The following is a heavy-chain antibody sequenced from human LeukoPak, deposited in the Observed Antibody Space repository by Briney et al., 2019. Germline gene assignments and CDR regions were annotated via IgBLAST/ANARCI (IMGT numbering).Heavy chain of an antibody. Sequence: GGSLRLSCAASGFTFSSYSMNWVRQAPGKGLEWVSAISSSDYIFYADSVQGRFTISRDNAVNSLFLQMNSLRAEDTAVYYCASRYCTSTNCYAFDIWGQGTVVTVSS. CDR3: ASRYCTSTNCYAFDI. CDR1: GFTFSSYS. J-gene: IGHJ3*02. CDR2: ISSSDYI. V-gene: IGHV3-21*01. D-gene: IGHD2-2*01.